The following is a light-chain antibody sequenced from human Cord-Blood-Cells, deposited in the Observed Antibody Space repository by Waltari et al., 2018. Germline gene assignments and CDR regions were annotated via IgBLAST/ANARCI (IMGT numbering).Light chain of an antibody. Sequence: QSALTQPASVSGSPGQSITISCPGTSSDAGGYNYVSWYQQHPGKAPKLMIYDVRNRPSGVSNRFSGSKSGNTASLTISGLQAEDEADYYCSSYTSSSTSVVFGGGTKLTVL. V-gene: IGLV2-14*01. J-gene: IGLJ2*01. CDR3: SSYTSSSTSVV. CDR2: DVR. CDR1: SSDAGGYNY.